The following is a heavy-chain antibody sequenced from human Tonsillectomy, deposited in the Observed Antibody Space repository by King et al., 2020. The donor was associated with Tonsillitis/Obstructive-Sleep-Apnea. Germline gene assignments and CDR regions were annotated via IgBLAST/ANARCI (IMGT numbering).Heavy chain of an antibody. CDR3: ARDESGDYYFDY. CDR1: GFTFSSYG. CDR2: IWYDGSNK. D-gene: IGHD4-17*01. Sequence: VQLVESGGGVVQPGRSLRLSCSASGFTFSSYGMHWVRQAPGKGLEWVAVIWYDGSNKYYADSVKGRFTISRDNSKNTLYLQMNSLRAEDTAGYYCARDESGDYYFDYWGQGTLVTVSS. J-gene: IGHJ4*02. V-gene: IGHV3-33*01.